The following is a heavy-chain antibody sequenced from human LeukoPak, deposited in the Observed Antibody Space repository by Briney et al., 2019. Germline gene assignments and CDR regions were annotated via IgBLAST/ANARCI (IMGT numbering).Heavy chain of an antibody. CDR2: INPNSGGT. J-gene: IGHJ5*02. D-gene: IGHD2-15*01. CDR1: GYTFTGYY. V-gene: IGHV1-2*02. CDR3: ARDGDCSGGSCYTPFDP. Sequence: ASVKVSCKASGYTFTGYYMHWVRQAPGQGLEWMGWINPNSGGTNHAQKFQGRVTMTRDTSISTAYMELSRLRSDDTAVYYCARDGDCSGGSCYTPFDPWGQGTLVTVSS.